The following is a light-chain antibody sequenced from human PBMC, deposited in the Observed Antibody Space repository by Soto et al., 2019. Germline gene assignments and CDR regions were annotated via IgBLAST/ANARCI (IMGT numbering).Light chain of an antibody. CDR1: NRHVGAFNL. CDR2: EFN. Sequence: QSVLTQPASVSASPGQSITISCTGTNRHVGAFNLVSCYQHYPGKAPRLIIYEFNKRPSWISIRFSGSKSGNTASLTISGLQAEDEADYYCCSYAGIRVFGTGTRSPS. CDR3: CSYAGIRV. V-gene: IGLV2-23*02. J-gene: IGLJ1*01.